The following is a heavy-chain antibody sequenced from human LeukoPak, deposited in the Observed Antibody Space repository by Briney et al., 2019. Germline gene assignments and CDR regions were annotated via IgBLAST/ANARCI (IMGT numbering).Heavy chain of an antibody. CDR2: ISPGGGTT. D-gene: IGHD1-26*01. CDR1: GFAFGSEA. V-gene: IGHV3-23*01. J-gene: IGHJ4*02. Sequence: PGGSLRLSCAVSGFAFGSEAMSWVRQSPARGLEWVASISPGGGTTYYADYVKGRFTISRDNSKNSLFVQMNSLRAEDTAVYYCAKGYGGRYVLLPFDYWGQRTQVTVSS. CDR3: AKGYGGRYVLLPFDY.